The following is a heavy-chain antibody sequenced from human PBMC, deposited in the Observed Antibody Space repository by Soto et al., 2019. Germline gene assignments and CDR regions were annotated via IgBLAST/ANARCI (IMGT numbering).Heavy chain of an antibody. V-gene: IGHV3-11*06. CDR2: ISGSSSYT. Sequence: GGSLRLSCAASGFTFSDYYMILIRQAPGKGLEWVSYISGSSSYTNYADSVKGRFTISRDNAKNSLYLQMNSLRAEDTAVYYCARDPGQWPDYWGQGTLVTVSS. CDR3: ARDPGQWPDY. CDR1: GFTFSDYY. J-gene: IGHJ4*02. D-gene: IGHD6-19*01.